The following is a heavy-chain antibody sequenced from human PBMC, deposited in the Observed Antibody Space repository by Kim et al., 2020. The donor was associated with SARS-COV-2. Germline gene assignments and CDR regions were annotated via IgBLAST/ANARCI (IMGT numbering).Heavy chain of an antibody. CDR1: GFSFSTTLVG. Sequence: SGPTLVNPTQTLTLVCTFSGFSFSTTLVGVGWILQPPGKALKYLAIIYYYKYRRYSPSLKSRLTITKDTSKTQVVLTMTNMDPVDTGTYYCAHCIAVAGSWSSFDQWGQGIQVTVSS. J-gene: IGHJ4*02. CDR2: IYYYKYR. V-gene: IGHV2-5*01. D-gene: IGHD6-19*01. CDR3: AHCIAVAGSWSSFDQ.